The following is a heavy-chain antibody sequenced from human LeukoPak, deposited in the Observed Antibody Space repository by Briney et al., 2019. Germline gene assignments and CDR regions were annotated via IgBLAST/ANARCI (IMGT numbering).Heavy chain of an antibody. D-gene: IGHD5-24*01. Sequence: GGPLRLSCAASGFTFGSSAMSWVRQAPGKGLEWVSSISGSGSGGSTYYADSVKGRFTISRDNSKNTLYLQMNSLRAEDTAVYYCAKSGYNRFDYWGQGTLVTVSS. CDR3: AKSGYNRFDY. J-gene: IGHJ4*02. CDR1: GFTFGSSA. CDR2: ISGSGSGGST. V-gene: IGHV3-23*01.